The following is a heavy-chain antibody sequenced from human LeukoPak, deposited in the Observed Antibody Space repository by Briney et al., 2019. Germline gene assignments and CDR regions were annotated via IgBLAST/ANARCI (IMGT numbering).Heavy chain of an antibody. V-gene: IGHV5-51*01. Sequence: GESLKSSWKGSGYSFTSYWIGWVRQMPGKGLEWMGIIYPGDSDTRYRPSFQGQVTISADKSISTAYLQWSSLKASDTAMYYCARLTTTAAYNWFDPWGQGTLVTVSS. CDR3: ARLTTTAAYNWFDP. J-gene: IGHJ5*02. D-gene: IGHD4-11*01. CDR1: GYSFTSYW. CDR2: IYPGDSDT.